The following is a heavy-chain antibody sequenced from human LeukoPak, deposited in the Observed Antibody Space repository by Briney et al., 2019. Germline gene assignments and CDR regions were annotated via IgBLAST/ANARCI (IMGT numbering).Heavy chain of an antibody. D-gene: IGHD2-15*01. Sequence: GASVKVSCKASGYTFTSYGISWVRQAPGQGLEWMGWISAYNGNTNYAQKLQGRVTMTTDTSTSTAYMELRSLRSDDTAVYYCARDYLGGWVGYCSGGSCYSFDYWGQGTLVTVSS. CDR3: ARDYLGGWVGYCSGGSCYSFDY. CDR1: GYTFTSYG. V-gene: IGHV1-18*01. J-gene: IGHJ4*02. CDR2: ISAYNGNT.